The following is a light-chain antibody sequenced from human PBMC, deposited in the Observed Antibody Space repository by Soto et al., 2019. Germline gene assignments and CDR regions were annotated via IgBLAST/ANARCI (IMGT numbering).Light chain of an antibody. CDR2: GAS. V-gene: IGKV3-15*01. J-gene: IGKJ5*01. Sequence: EIVMTQSPATLSVSPGERATLSCRASQSVSSNLAWYQQKPGQAPRLLIYGASTRATGIPARFSGSGSGTEFTLTISSLQSEDFAVYSCQQYNNWPPGFGQGTRLEIK. CDR1: QSVSSN. CDR3: QQYNNWPPG.